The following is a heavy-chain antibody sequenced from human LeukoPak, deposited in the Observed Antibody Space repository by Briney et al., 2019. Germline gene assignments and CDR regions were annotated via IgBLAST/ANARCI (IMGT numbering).Heavy chain of an antibody. D-gene: IGHD2-2*01. J-gene: IGHJ5*02. CDR2: INPNSGGT. CDR1: GYTFTGYY. Sequence: ASVKVSCKASGYTFTGYYMHWVRQAPGQGREWMGWINPNSGGTNYAQKFQGRVTMTRDTSISTAYMELSRLRSDDTAVYYCARGGYCSSTSCYGRYDPWGQGTLVTVSS. CDR3: ARGGYCSSTSCYGRYDP. V-gene: IGHV1-2*02.